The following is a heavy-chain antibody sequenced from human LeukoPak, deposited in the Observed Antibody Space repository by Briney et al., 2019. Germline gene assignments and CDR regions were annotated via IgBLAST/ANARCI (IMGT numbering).Heavy chain of an antibody. Sequence: GASVKVSCKASGGTFSSYAISWVRQAPGQGLEWMGRIIPIFGIANYALKFQGRVTITADKSTSTAYMELSSLRSEDTAVYYCARGIRVVVPAPHITWFDPWGQGTLVTVSS. CDR3: ARGIRVVVPAPHITWFDP. CDR1: GGTFSSYA. V-gene: IGHV1-69*04. D-gene: IGHD2-2*01. CDR2: IIPIFGIA. J-gene: IGHJ5*02.